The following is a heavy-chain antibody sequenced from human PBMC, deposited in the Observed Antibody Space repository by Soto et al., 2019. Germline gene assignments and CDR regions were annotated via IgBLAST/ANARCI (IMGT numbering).Heavy chain of an antibody. CDR2: ISYDGSNK. D-gene: IGHD6-6*01. Sequence: PGGSLRLSCAASGFTFSSYAMHWVRQAPGKGLEWVAVISYDGSNKYYADSVKGRFTISRDNSKNTLYLQMNSLRAEDTAVYYCERDTGIAARHADFDYWGQGTLVTVSS. CDR1: GFTFSSYA. V-gene: IGHV3-30-3*01. CDR3: ERDTGIAARHADFDY. J-gene: IGHJ4*02.